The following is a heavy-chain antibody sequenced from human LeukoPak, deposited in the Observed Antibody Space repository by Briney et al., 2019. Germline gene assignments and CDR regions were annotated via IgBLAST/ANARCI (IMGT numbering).Heavy chain of an antibody. Sequence: SETLSLTCAVYGGSFSGYYWSWIRQPPGKGLEWIGYIYYSGSTNYNPSLKSRVTISVDTSKNQFSLKLSSVTAADTAVYYCARLGSSGYYHRDWFDPWGQGTLVTVSS. CDR1: GGSFSGYY. V-gene: IGHV4-59*08. J-gene: IGHJ5*02. CDR2: IYYSGST. D-gene: IGHD3-22*01. CDR3: ARLGSSGYYHRDWFDP.